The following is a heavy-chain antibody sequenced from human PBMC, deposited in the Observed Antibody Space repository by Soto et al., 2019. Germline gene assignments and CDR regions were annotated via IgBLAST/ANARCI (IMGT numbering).Heavy chain of an antibody. Sequence: PGGSLRLSCAASGFTFSDYGIHWVRQAPGKGLDWVAVRSYDGSQEYYADSVKGRFTISRDNAKNTLYLQMDSLRAEETAVYYCTRAGNYRFDYWGQGTLVTVSS. V-gene: IGHV3-30*03. J-gene: IGHJ4*02. CDR3: TRAGNYRFDY. D-gene: IGHD1-7*01. CDR1: GFTFSDYG. CDR2: RSYDGSQE.